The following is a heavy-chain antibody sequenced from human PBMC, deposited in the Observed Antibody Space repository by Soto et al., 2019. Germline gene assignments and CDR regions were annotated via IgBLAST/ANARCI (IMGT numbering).Heavy chain of an antibody. V-gene: IGHV3-53*01. CDR1: GFTVSSNY. Sequence: EVQLVESGGGLIQPGGSLRLSCAASGFTVSSNYMSWVRQAPGKGLEGVSVIYSGGSTYYADSVKGRFTISRDNSKNTLYLQMTSLRAEDTAVYYCARGVMYYYDSSGYYFDYWGQGTLVTVSS. CDR2: IYSGGST. J-gene: IGHJ4*02. CDR3: ARGVMYYYDSSGYYFDY. D-gene: IGHD3-22*01.